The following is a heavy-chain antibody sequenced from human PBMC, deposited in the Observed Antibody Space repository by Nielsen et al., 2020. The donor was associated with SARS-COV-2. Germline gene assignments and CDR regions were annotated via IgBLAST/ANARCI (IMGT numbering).Heavy chain of an antibody. CDR2: ISSNGGST. CDR3: VKVRITMVRGVSIRAYYFDY. D-gene: IGHD3-10*01. J-gene: IGHJ4*02. Sequence: GKSLKISCSASGFTFSSYAMHWVRQAPGKGLEYVSAISSNGGSTYYADSVKGRFTISRDNSKNTLYLQMSSLRAEDTAVYYCVKVRITMVRGVSIRAYYFDYWGQGTLVTVSS. CDR1: GFTFSSYA. V-gene: IGHV3-64D*06.